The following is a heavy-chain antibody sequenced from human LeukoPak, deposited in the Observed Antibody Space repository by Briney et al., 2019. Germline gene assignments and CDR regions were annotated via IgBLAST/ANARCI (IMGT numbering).Heavy chain of an antibody. J-gene: IGHJ4*02. CDR3: AREVSEGFDF. Sequence: AGGSLRLSCTASGFTFSGCSMNWIRQAPEKGLEWVSSFGTRSTSIYHAGSVKGRFAISRDNAKNSLYLQMNSLRAEDTAVYYCAREVSEGFDFWGQGTLVTVSS. D-gene: IGHD3-22*01. CDR2: FGTRSTSI. V-gene: IGHV3-21*01. CDR1: GFTFSGCS.